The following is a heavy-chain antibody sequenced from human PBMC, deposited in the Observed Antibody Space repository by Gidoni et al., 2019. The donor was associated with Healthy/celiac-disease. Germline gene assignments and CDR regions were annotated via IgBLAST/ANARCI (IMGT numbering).Heavy chain of an antibody. CDR3: ARDSYNWNYRDYYYGMDV. J-gene: IGHJ6*02. CDR2: ISGHNGNT. CDR1: GYTFTSYG. D-gene: IGHD1-7*01. Sequence: QVQLVQSGAEVKKPGASVKVSCKASGYTFTSYGISWVRQAPGQGLEWMGWISGHNGNTNYAQKLQGRVTMTTDTSTSTAYMELRSLRSDDTAVYYCARDSYNWNYRDYYYGMDVWGQGTTVTVSS. V-gene: IGHV1-18*01.